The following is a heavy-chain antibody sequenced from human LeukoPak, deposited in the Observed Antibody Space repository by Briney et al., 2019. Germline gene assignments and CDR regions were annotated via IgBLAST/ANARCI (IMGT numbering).Heavy chain of an antibody. Sequence: ASVKVSCKASGYTFTSYGISWVRQAPGQGLEWMGWISAYNGNTNYAQKLQGRVTMTTDTSTSTAYMGLRSLRSDDTAVYYCARDGYGDCTNGVCYHYYYYYGMDVWGQGTTVTVSS. CDR3: ARDGYGDCTNGVCYHYYYYYGMDV. V-gene: IGHV1-18*01. D-gene: IGHD2-8*01. CDR1: GYTFTSYG. CDR2: ISAYNGNT. J-gene: IGHJ6*02.